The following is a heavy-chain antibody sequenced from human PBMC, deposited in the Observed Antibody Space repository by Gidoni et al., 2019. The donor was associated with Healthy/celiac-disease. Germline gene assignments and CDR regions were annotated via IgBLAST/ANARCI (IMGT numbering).Heavy chain of an antibody. Sequence: QVQLQESGPGLVKPSATLSLTCPVSGGSISSYYWSWIRQPPGKGLEWIGYIYYSGSTNYNPSLKSRVTISVDTSKNQFSLKLSSVTAADTAVYYCARLGRYDFWSGYSYYYYMDVWGKGTTVTVSS. D-gene: IGHD3-3*01. J-gene: IGHJ6*03. CDR2: IYYSGST. V-gene: IGHV4-59*08. CDR3: ARLGRYDFWSGYSYYYYMDV. CDR1: GGSISSYY.